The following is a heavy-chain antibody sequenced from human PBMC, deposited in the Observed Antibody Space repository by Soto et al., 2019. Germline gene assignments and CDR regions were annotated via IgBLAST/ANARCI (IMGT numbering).Heavy chain of an antibody. CDR1: GGSISSYY. Sequence: QVQLQESGPGLVKPSETLSLTCTVSGGSISSYYWSWIRQPPGKGLEWIGYIYYSGSTNYNPSLKRRVTISVDTSKNQFSLKLSSVTAADTAVYYCARAYYYDSSGYPMIDAFDIWGQGTMVTVSS. D-gene: IGHD3-22*01. J-gene: IGHJ3*02. CDR3: ARAYYYDSSGYPMIDAFDI. CDR2: IYYSGST. V-gene: IGHV4-59*01.